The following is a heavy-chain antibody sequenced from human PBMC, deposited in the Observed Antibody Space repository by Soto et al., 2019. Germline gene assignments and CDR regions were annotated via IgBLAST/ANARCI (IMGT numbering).Heavy chain of an antibody. V-gene: IGHV4-39*01. D-gene: IGHD6-13*01. CDR2: IYYGGGT. J-gene: IGHJ4*02. Sequence: SETLSLTCTVSGGSISGSSSFWGWIRQPPGKGLEWIGTIYYGGGTYYNPSLKSRVTISVDTSKSQFSLKLSSVTAADTAVYYCASVGRIAVAKYYFDYWGLGTLVTVSS. CDR1: GGSISGSSSF. CDR3: ASVGRIAVAKYYFDY.